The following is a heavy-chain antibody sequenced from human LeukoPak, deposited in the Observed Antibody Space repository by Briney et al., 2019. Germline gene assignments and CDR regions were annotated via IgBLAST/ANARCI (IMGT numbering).Heavy chain of an antibody. CDR1: GFTFSNYW. D-gene: IGHD3-3*01. J-gene: IGHJ4*02. CDR3: ARDLTMLGTPGDDFDY. CDR2: INENGRTT. V-gene: IGHV3-74*01. Sequence: PGGSLRLSCAASGFTFSNYWMHWVRDVPGKGVVWVSRINENGRTTSYADSVKGRFTISRDNGKNMVYLQMTSLRAEDTAIYYCARDLTMLGTPGDDFDYWGQGAQVTVSS.